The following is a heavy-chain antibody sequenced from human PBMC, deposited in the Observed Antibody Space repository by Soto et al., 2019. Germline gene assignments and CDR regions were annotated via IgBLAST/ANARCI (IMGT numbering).Heavy chain of an antibody. CDR2: IGGSGSST. Sequence: EVQLLESGGGLVQPGGSLRLSCAASGFTVSIYAMSWVRQAPGKGLEWVSGIGGSGSSTYYADSVKGRFTISRDNSENTLYLQMTSLRAEHTAIYYCAKDRDSYGPLFYFDYWGQGTLVTVSS. CDR3: AKDRDSYGPLFYFDY. D-gene: IGHD5-18*01. CDR1: GFTVSIYA. J-gene: IGHJ4*02. V-gene: IGHV3-23*01.